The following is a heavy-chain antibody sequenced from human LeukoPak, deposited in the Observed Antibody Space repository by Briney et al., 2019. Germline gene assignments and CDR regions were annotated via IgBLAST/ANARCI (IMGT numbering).Heavy chain of an antibody. CDR3: ARRIAVAGTGFDY. V-gene: IGHV4-59*08. J-gene: IGHJ4*02. CDR2: IYYSGST. CDR1: GGSISSYY. D-gene: IGHD6-19*01. Sequence: PSETLSVTCTVSGGSISSYYWSWIRQPPGKGLEWIGYIYYSGSTNYNPSLKSRVTISVDTSKNQFSLKLSSVTAADTAVYYCARRIAVAGTGFDYWGQGTLVTVSS.